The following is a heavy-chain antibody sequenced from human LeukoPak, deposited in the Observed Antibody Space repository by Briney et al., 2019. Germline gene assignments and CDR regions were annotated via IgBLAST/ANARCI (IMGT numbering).Heavy chain of an antibody. CDR3: ARGRDNWNTSSYIKYYFHY. Sequence: LWGSVTVSCKASGYTFTSYDINWVRQAPGQGLEWMGWMNPNSGNTDYAQELQGRVTITRDTSISTAYMELSGLTSEHTAVYYCARGRDNWNTSSYIKYYFHYWGQGTLVTVSS. V-gene: IGHV1-8*03. J-gene: IGHJ4*02. CDR1: GYTFTSYD. CDR2: MNPNSGNT. D-gene: IGHD1/OR15-1a*01.